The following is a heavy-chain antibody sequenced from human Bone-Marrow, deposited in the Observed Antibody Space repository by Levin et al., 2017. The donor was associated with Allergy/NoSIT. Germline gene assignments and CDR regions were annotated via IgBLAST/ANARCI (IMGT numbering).Heavy chain of an antibody. CDR1: GFTFSSYG. J-gene: IGHJ2*01. CDR3: ARDSPRGYFDL. CDR2: IWYDGSNK. Sequence: QPGGSLRLSCAASGFTFSSYGMHWVRQAPGKGLEWVAVIWYDGSNKYFADSVKGRFTISRDNSKNTVYLQMNSLRAEDTAVYYCARDSPRGYFDLWGRGTVVTVSS. V-gene: IGHV3-33*01.